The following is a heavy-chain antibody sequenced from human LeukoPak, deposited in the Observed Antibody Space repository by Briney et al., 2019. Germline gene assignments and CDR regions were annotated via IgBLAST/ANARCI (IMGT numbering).Heavy chain of an antibody. V-gene: IGHV3-15*01. Sequence: SGGTLRLSCAASGFTFSNAWMSWVRQAPGKGLEWVGRIKSKTDGGTTDYAAPVKGRFTISRDDSKNALYPQMNSLKTEDTAVYYCTTDPDYGDPIDYWGQGTLVTVSS. CDR3: TTDPDYGDPIDY. J-gene: IGHJ4*02. CDR1: GFTFSNAW. CDR2: IKSKTDGGTT. D-gene: IGHD4-17*01.